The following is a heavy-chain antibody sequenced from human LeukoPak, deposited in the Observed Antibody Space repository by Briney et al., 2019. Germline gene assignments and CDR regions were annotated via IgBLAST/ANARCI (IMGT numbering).Heavy chain of an antibody. CDR2: ISSSSSYI. CDR3: ARDRSPNPFDY. J-gene: IGHJ4*02. CDR1: GFTFSSYS. Sequence: GGPLRLSCAASGFTFSSYSMIWVREAPGKGLEWVSSISSSSSYIYYADSVKGRFTISRDNAKNSLYLQMNSLRAEDTAVYYCARDRSPNPFDYWGQGTLVTVSS. V-gene: IGHV3-21*01.